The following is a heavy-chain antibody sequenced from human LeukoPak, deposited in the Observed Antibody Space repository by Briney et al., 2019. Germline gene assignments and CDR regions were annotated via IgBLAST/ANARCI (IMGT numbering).Heavy chain of an antibody. J-gene: IGHJ4*02. D-gene: IGHD3-22*01. Sequence: SETLPLTCAVYGGSFSGYYWSWIRQPPGKGLKWIGEINHSGSTNYNPSLKSRVTISVDTSKNQFSLKLSSVTAADTAVYYCARDLYDSSGYYGDYWGQGTLVTVSS. V-gene: IGHV4-34*01. CDR2: INHSGST. CDR3: ARDLYDSSGYYGDY. CDR1: GGSFSGYY.